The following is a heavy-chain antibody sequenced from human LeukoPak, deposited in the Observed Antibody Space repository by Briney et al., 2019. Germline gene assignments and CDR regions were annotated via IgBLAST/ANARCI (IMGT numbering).Heavy chain of an antibody. CDR2: ISAYNGNT. V-gene: IGHV1-18*01. D-gene: IGHD2-2*01. CDR3: ARDPCSSTSCYLNYFDY. J-gene: IGHJ4*02. Sequence: ASVKVSCKASGYTFTSYGISWVRQAPGQGLEWMGWISAYNGNTNYAQKLQGRVTMTTDTSTSTVYMELRSLRSDDTAVYYCARDPCSSTSCYLNYFDYWGQGTLVTVSS. CDR1: GYTFTSYG.